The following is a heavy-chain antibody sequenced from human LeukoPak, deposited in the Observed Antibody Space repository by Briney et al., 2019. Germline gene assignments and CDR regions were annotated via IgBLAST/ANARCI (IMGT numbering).Heavy chain of an antibody. CDR2: ISYDGSNK. Sequence: GGSLRLSCAASGFTFSSYGMHWVRQAPGKGLEWVAVISYDGSNKYYADSVKGRFTISRDNSKNTLYLQMNSLRAEDTAVYYCARDSYCSGGSCYSLPYYFDYWDQGTLVTVSS. CDR3: ARDSYCSGGSCYSLPYYFDY. D-gene: IGHD2-15*01. J-gene: IGHJ4*02. CDR1: GFTFSSYG. V-gene: IGHV3-30*03.